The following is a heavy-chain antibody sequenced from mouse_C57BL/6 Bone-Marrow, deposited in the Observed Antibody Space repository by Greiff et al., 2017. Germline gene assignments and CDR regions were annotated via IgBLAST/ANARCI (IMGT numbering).Heavy chain of an antibody. Sequence: QVQLKQPGAELVMPGASVKLSCKASGYTFTSYWMHWVKQRPGQGLEWIGEIDPSDSYTNYNQKFKGKSTLTVDKSSSTAYMQLSSLTSEDSAVYYCAREGTTVDWYCDVWGTGTTVTVSS. CDR1: GYTFTSYW. J-gene: IGHJ1*03. D-gene: IGHD1-1*01. V-gene: IGHV1-69*01. CDR3: AREGTTVDWYCDV. CDR2: IDPSDSYT.